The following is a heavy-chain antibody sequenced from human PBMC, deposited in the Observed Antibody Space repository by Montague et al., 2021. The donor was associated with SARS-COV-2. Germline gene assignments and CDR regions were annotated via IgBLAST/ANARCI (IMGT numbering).Heavy chain of an antibody. J-gene: IGHJ4*02. D-gene: IGHD6-19*01. CDR2: IYYRGST. V-gene: IGHV4-39*01. CDR3: ATQEDPSGWIPGPFDF. Sequence: SETLSLTCTVSGGSISSSSYYWAWIRQPPGKGLDWIGSIYYRGSTYYNPSLKSRVFISVDTSKNQLSLTLTSVAAADTAVYYCATQEDPSGWIPGPFDFWGQGTLLSVSS. CDR1: GGSISSSSYY.